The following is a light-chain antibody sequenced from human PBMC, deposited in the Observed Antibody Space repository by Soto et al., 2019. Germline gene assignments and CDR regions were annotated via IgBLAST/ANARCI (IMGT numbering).Light chain of an antibody. Sequence: EVVLTQSPGTLSLSPGERATLSCRASQTVSSNYLAWYQQNAGQSPRLLIYGASSRATGIPDRFSGSGSGTDFTLTISRLEPEDFAVYYCQQYGSPPLTFGGGTKVEIK. CDR2: GAS. J-gene: IGKJ4*01. CDR1: QTVSSNY. V-gene: IGKV3-20*01. CDR3: QQYGSPPLT.